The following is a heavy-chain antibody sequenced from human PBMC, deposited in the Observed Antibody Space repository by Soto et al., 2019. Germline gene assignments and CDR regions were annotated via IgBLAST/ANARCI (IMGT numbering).Heavy chain of an antibody. J-gene: IGHJ4*02. CDR3: AKGLLAYCGGDCYPPVGF. D-gene: IGHD2-21*02. CDR1: GFTFSSYA. CDR2: ISGSGGST. V-gene: IGHV3-23*01. Sequence: GGSLRLSCAASGFTFSSYAMSWVRQAPGKGLEWASAISGSGGSTYYADSVKGRFTISRDNSKNTLYLQMNSLRAEDTAVYYCAKGLLAYCGGDCYPPVGFWGQGTLVTVSS.